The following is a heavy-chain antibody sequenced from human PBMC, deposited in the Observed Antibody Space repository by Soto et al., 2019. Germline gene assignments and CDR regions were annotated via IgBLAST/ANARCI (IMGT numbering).Heavy chain of an antibody. CDR3: ASGHCFSSSCSYLDL. J-gene: IGHJ2*01. V-gene: IGHV4-31*03. Sequence: QVQLQESGPGLVKPSQTLSLTCTVSGGSISSGGSYWSWIRQSPGKGLEWIGYIYYSGTTYYNPSLKSRVSISLDTSKNQFSLKLSSVTAADTAIYYGASGHCFSSSCSYLDLWGRGTLVTVSS. CDR2: IYYSGTT. CDR1: GGSISSGGSY. D-gene: IGHD2-2*01.